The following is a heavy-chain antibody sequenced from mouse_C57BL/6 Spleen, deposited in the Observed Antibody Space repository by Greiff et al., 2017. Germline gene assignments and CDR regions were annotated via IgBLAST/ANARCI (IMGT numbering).Heavy chain of an antibody. CDR3: ARDKEGDWYFDV. J-gene: IGHJ1*03. CDR2: ISDGGSYT. V-gene: IGHV5-4*01. CDR1: GFTFSSYA. Sequence: EVQGVESGGGLVKPGGSLKLSCAASGFTFSSYAMSWVRQTPEKRLEWVATISDGGSYTYYPDNVKGRFTISRDNAKNHLYLQMSHLKSEDTAMYYCARDKEGDWYFDVWGTGTTVTVSS.